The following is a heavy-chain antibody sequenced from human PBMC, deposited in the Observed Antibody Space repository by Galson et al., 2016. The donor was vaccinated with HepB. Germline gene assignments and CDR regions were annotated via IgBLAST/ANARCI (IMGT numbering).Heavy chain of an antibody. V-gene: IGHV3-23*01. J-gene: IGHJ5*01. CDR3: ARDFRFSVDS. Sequence: SLRLSCAASGFAFSTYAMSWVRQAPGKRLEWVSAISGRDSGTYHADSVKGRFTISRDNSKNTLYLQMNSLRVEDTAVYYCARDFRFSVDSWGRGTLVTVSS. D-gene: IGHD3-3*01. CDR1: GFAFSTYA. CDR2: ISGRDSGT.